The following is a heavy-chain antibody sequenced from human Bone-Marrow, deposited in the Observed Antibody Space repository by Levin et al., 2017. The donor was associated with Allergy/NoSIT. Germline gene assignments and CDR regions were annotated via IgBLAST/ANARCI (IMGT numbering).Heavy chain of an antibody. CDR3: ARYLPEVLEKGDIVVVPAAMDWYFDL. Sequence: GESLKISCAASGFTFSSYSMNWVRQAPGKGLEWVSSISSSSSYIYYADSVKGRFTISRDNAKNSLYLQMNSLRAEDTAVYYCARYLPEVLEKGDIVVVPAAMDWYFDLWGRGTLVTVSS. D-gene: IGHD2-2*01. V-gene: IGHV3-21*01. CDR1: GFTFSSYS. J-gene: IGHJ2*01. CDR2: ISSSSSYI.